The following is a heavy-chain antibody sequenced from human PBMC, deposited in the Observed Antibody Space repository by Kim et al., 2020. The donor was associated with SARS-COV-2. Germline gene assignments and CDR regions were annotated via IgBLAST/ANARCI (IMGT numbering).Heavy chain of an antibody. V-gene: IGHV3-66*01. D-gene: IGHD2-8*01. Sequence: ADSVKGRFTISRDNSKNTLYLQMNSLRAEDTAVYYCARDCCTDYYYGMDVWGQGTTVTVSS. CDR3: ARDCCTDYYYGMDV. J-gene: IGHJ6*02.